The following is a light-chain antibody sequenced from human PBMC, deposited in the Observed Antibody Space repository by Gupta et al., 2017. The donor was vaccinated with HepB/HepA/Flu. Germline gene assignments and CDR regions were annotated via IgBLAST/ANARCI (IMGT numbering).Light chain of an antibody. CDR2: SAS. CDR1: QSISTY. Sequence: DIQMTQSPSSLSASLGDRVTITCRASQSISTYLNWYQQKPGKVPKLLIYSASRVKSGVPSRFSGSGFGTDFTLTISRRQPEDFANYYCQHRYSILYTFGQGTKLEIK. CDR3: QHRYSILYT. J-gene: IGKJ2*01. V-gene: IGKV1-39*01.